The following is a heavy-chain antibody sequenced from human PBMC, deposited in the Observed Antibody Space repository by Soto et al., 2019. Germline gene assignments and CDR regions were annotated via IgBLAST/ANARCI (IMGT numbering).Heavy chain of an antibody. V-gene: IGHV4-30-4*01. CDR1: GGSISSGDYY. CDR2: IYYSGST. Sequence: SETLSLSCTVSGGSISSGDYYWSWIRQPPGKGLEWIGYIYYSGSTYYNPSLKSRVTISVDTSKNQFSLKLSSVTAADTAVYYCARDNILGILYGGMDVWGQGTTVTVSS. J-gene: IGHJ6*02. CDR3: ARDNILGILYGGMDV. D-gene: IGHD3-3*01.